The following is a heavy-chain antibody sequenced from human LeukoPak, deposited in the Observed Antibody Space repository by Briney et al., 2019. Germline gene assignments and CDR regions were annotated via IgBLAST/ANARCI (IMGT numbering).Heavy chain of an antibody. CDR1: GFSLSISQMR. CDR3: VRRSPTTTGHYFDN. Sequence: SGPALVQPTQTLTLTCTFSGFSLSISQMRMTWIRQPPGKALEWLGRIDRDDDKFYSTSLRTRLTISKDTSKNQVVLTMTNMDPVDTATYNCVRRSPTTTGHYFDNWGQGTLVTVSS. CDR2: IDRDDDK. J-gene: IGHJ4*02. D-gene: IGHD2-8*02. V-gene: IGHV2-70*04.